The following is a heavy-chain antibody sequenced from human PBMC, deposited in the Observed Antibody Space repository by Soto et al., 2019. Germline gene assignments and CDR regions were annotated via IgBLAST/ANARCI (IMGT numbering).Heavy chain of an antibody. CDR1: GGNFSSYA. CDR2: IIPIFGTA. V-gene: IGHV1-69*06. Sequence: SVKVSCKASGGNFSSYAISWVRQAPGQGLEWMGGIIPIFGTANYAQKFQGRVTITADKSTSTAYMELSSLRSEDTAVYYCAGSRNIVVVVAAKGNAFDIWGQGTMVTVSS. J-gene: IGHJ3*02. D-gene: IGHD2-15*01. CDR3: AGSRNIVVVVAAKGNAFDI.